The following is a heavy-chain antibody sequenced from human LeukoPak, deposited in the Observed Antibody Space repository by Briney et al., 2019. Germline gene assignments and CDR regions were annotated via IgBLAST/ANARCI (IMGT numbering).Heavy chain of an antibody. CDR2: ISGSGGST. CDR1: GFTVSSKY. CDR3: AKDGPRIGRGYSYGYYFDY. V-gene: IGHV3-23*01. J-gene: IGHJ4*02. Sequence: GGSLRLSCVASGFTVSSKYMSWVRQAPGKGLEWVSAISGSGGSTYYADSVKGRFTISRDNSKNTLYLQMNSLRAEDTAVYYCAKDGPRIGRGYSYGYYFDYWGQGTLVTVSS. D-gene: IGHD5-18*01.